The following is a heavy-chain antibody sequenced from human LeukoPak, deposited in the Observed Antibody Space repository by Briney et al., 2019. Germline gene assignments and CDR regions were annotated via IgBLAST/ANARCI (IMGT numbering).Heavy chain of an antibody. J-gene: IGHJ4*02. D-gene: IGHD3-10*02. CDR2: ISAGGST. V-gene: IGHV3-23*01. CDR1: GFMFSSFS. Sequence: GGSLRLSCAVSGFMFSSFSMRWVRHVPGKGLEWVSTISAGGSTYYADSVKGRFTISRDNSKNTLFLQMNSLRAEDTAIYYCAKRPAAVRGVIPYLDYWGQGTLVTVSS. CDR3: AKRPAAVRGVIPYLDY.